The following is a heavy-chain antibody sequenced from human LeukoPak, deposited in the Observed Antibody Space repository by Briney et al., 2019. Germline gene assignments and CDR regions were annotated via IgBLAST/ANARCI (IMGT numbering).Heavy chain of an antibody. CDR2: IGGRGGST. D-gene: IGHD3-16*01. J-gene: IGHJ5*02. V-gene: IGHV3-23*01. Sequence: GGSLRLSCAASGFTFSGFTMTWVRQAPGKGLEWVSAIGGRGGSTYYADSLEGRFTIARDNSKDMVYLQMNSLKVEDTAIYYCGKEGGAWGQGTKVTVSS. CDR1: GFTFSGFT. CDR3: GKEGGA.